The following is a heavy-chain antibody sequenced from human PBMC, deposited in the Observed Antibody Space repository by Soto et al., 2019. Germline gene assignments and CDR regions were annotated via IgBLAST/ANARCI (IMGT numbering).Heavy chain of an antibody. CDR2: IIPIPDIT. V-gene: IGHV1-69*08. CDR3: ARDGITTRGDDFDL. D-gene: IGHD3-3*01. Sequence: QVQLVQSGAEVRKPGSSVKVSCKAPGGTFSTYIISWVRQAPGQGLEWMGRIIPIPDITNYAQKFQGRGTVTADRSTSTAYMELTSLKSEATAVYYCARDGITTRGDDFDLWGQGTMVTVSS. J-gene: IGHJ3*01. CDR1: GGTFSTYI.